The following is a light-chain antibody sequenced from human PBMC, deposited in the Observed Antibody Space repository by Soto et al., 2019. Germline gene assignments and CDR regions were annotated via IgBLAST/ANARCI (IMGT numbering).Light chain of an antibody. CDR1: SCDVGGYNY. J-gene: IGLJ1*01. CDR3: SSYTTSTSAV. V-gene: IGLV2-14*01. CDR2: DVS. Sequence: QSALTQPASVSGSPGQSITISCTGTSCDVGGYNYVSWYQQHPGKAPKLLIYDVSDRPSGVSNRFSGSKSGNTASLTISGLQAEDEADYYCSSYTTSTSAVFGTGTKVTVL.